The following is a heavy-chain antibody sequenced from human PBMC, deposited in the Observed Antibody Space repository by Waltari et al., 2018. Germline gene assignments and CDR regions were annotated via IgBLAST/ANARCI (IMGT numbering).Heavy chain of an antibody. V-gene: IGHV4-34*01. CDR2: INHSGST. CDR3: ASGDFWSGSYYFDY. CDR1: GGSFSGYY. J-gene: IGHJ4*02. D-gene: IGHD3-3*01. Sequence: QVQLQQWGAGLLKPSETLSLTCAVSGGSFSGYYWSWIRQPPGKGLEWIGEINHSGSTNYNPSLKSRVTISVDTSKNQFSLKLSSVTAADTAVYYCASGDFWSGSYYFDYWGQGTLVTVSS.